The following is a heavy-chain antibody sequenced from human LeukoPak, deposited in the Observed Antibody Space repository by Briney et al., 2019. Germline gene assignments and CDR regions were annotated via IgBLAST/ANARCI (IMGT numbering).Heavy chain of an antibody. J-gene: IGHJ4*02. V-gene: IGHV3-33*08. Sequence: GGSLRLSCAASGFTFSSYGMHWVRQATGKGLEWVAVIGYDGSNKYYADSVKGRFTISRDNSKNTLYLQMNSLRGEDTAVYYCARGVVVAAADYWGQGTLVTVSS. CDR2: IGYDGSNK. CDR3: ARGVVVAAADY. CDR1: GFTFSSYG. D-gene: IGHD2-15*01.